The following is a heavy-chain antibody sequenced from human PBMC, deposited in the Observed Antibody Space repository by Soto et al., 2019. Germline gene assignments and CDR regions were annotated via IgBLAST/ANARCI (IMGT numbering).Heavy chain of an antibody. V-gene: IGHV4-30-2*01. CDR1: GGSISSGGYS. CDR3: ARRWGFTFDY. D-gene: IGHD1-26*01. CDR2: IYHSGST. Sequence: SETLSLTCAVSGGSISSGGYSWSWIRQPPGKGLEWIGYIYHSGSTYYNPSLKSRVTISVDTSKNQFSLKLSSVTAADTAVYYCARRWGFTFDYWGQGTLVTVSS. J-gene: IGHJ4*02.